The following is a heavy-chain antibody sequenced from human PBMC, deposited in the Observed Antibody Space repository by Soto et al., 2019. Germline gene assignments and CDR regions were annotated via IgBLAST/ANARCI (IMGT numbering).Heavy chain of an antibody. CDR1: GYTFTSYG. Sequence: QVQLVQSGAEVKKPGASVKVSCKASGYTFTSYGISWVRQAPGQGLEWMGWISAYNGNTNYAQKLQGRVTMTTDTSTSTDYMDLRSLRSADTAVYYCARESSSSCHDYWGQGTLVTVSS. J-gene: IGHJ4*02. CDR2: ISAYNGNT. CDR3: ARESSSSCHDY. V-gene: IGHV1-18*01. D-gene: IGHD6-13*01.